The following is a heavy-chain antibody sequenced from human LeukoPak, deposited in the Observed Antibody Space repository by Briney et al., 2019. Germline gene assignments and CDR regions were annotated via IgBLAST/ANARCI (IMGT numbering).Heavy chain of an antibody. CDR3: ASAYSSSWYLAFDI. J-gene: IGHJ3*02. CDR2: ISSSSSYI. Sequence: PGGSLRLSCAAPGFTFSSYSMNWVRQAPGKGLEWVSSISSSSSYIYYADSVKGRFTISRDNAKNSLYLQMNSLRAEDTAVYYCASAYSSSWYLAFDIWGQGTMVTVSS. CDR1: GFTFSSYS. D-gene: IGHD6-13*01. V-gene: IGHV3-21*01.